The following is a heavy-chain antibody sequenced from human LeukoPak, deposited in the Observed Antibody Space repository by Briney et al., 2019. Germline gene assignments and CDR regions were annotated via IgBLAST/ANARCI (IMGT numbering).Heavy chain of an antibody. CDR2: IYYSGST. J-gene: IGHJ4*02. CDR1: GGSISSYY. CDR3: ARVWDYYDSSGYQYYFDY. Sequence: SETLSLTCTVSGGSISSYYWSWIRQPPGKGLEWIGYIYYSGSTNYNPSLKSRVTISVDTSKNQFSLKLSSVTAADTAVYYCARVWDYYDSSGYQYYFDYWGQGTLVTVSS. V-gene: IGHV4-59*01. D-gene: IGHD3-22*01.